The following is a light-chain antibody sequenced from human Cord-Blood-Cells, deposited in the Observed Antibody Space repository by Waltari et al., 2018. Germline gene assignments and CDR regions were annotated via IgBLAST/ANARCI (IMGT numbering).Light chain of an antibody. Sequence: QSALTQPASVSGSPGQPITLSCTGTSSDVRSYNLVSWYQQQPGKAPKLMLYEVSKRPSGVSNRFSGSKSGNTASLTISGLQAEDEADYYCCSYAGSYVFGTGTKVTVL. CDR2: EVS. CDR3: CSYAGSYV. J-gene: IGLJ1*01. V-gene: IGLV2-23*02. CDR1: SSDVRSYNL.